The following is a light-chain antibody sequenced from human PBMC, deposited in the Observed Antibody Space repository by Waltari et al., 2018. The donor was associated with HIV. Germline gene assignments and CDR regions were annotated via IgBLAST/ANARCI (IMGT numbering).Light chain of an antibody. CDR2: TVS. CDR3: MQDTAFPRT. J-gene: IGKJ1*01. Sequence: DIVFTRTPLSSLVTVGQPAPISSTSRESLVHSNGDTYLNWLQQRSGQAPRLLIYTVSYRFSGVPDRFSGSGAGTHFTLSINRVEPEDVGFYFCMQDTAFPRTFGQGTKV. CDR1: ESLVHSNGDTY. V-gene: IGKV2-24*01.